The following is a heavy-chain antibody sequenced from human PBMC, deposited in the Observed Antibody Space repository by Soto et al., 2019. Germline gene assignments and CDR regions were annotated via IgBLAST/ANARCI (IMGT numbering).Heavy chain of an antibody. CDR1: GFSFTDNW. V-gene: IGHV3-66*01. D-gene: IGHD1-26*01. Sequence: GGSLRLSCAASGFSFTDNWMHWVRQAPGKGLEWVSLIYSGGSTYYADSVKGRFTISRDNSKNTLFLQMNSVRADDTAMYYCARESSSGNSYFDYWGRGTLVTVSS. J-gene: IGHJ4*02. CDR3: ARESSSGNSYFDY. CDR2: IYSGGST.